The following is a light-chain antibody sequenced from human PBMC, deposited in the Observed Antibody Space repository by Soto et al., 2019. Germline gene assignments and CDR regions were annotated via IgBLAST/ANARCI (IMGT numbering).Light chain of an antibody. V-gene: IGKV1-5*03. J-gene: IGKJ2*01. Sequence: DIQMTQSPSTLSPSVGNRVTITCRASQSISSWLAWYQQKPGKAPKLLIYKASSLESGVPSRFSGSGSGTEFTLTISSLQPDDFETYYCQQYNSYPYTFGQGTKLEIK. CDR2: KAS. CDR1: QSISSW. CDR3: QQYNSYPYT.